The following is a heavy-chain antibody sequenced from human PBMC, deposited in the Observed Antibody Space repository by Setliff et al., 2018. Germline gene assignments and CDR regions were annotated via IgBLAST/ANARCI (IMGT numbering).Heavy chain of an antibody. D-gene: IGHD3-3*01. J-gene: IGHJ4*02. Sequence: SETLSLTCTVSGGSISSSSYYWGWIRQPPGKGLEWIGSIYYSGSTYYNPSLKGRVTISVDTSKNQFSLKLSSVTAADTAVYYCAREAPYYNFWSGYSDYWGQGTLVTVSS. CDR3: AREAPYYNFWSGYSDY. CDR2: IYYSGST. V-gene: IGHV4-39*07. CDR1: GGSISSSSYY.